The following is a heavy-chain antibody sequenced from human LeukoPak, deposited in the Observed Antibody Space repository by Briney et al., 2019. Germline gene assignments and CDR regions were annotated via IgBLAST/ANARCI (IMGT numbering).Heavy chain of an antibody. D-gene: IGHD2-2*01. J-gene: IGHJ6*02. CDR3: ARGCSSTSCYPHYYYYGMDV. V-gene: IGHV3-13*01. Sequence: PGGSLRLSCAASGFTFSSYSMNWVRQAPGKGLEWVSAIGTAGDTYYPGSVKGRFTISRENAKNSLYLQMNSLRAGDTAVYYCARGCSSTSCYPHYYYYGMDVWGQGTTVTVSS. CDR1: GFTFSSYS. CDR2: IGTAGDT.